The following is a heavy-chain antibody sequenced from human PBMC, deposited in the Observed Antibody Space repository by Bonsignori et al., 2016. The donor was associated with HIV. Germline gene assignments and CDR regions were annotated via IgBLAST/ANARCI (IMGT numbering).Heavy chain of an antibody. J-gene: IGHJ4*02. CDR3: ASGAFDGSSDY. Sequence: WIRQPPGKGLEWIGEINHSGSTNYNPSLKSRVTISVDTSKNQFSLKLSSVTAADTAVYYCASGAFDGSSDYWGQGTLVTVSS. CDR2: INHSGST. V-gene: IGHV4-34*01. D-gene: IGHD3-10*01.